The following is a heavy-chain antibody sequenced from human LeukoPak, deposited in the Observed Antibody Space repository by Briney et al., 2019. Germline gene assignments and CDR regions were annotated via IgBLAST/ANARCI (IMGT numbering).Heavy chain of an antibody. D-gene: IGHD3-9*01. V-gene: IGHV3-7*03. J-gene: IGHJ6*04. Sequence: GGSLRLSCAASGFTFSSYWMSWVRQAPGKGLEWVANIKQDGSEKYYVDSVKGRFTISRDNAKNSLYLQMNSLRAEDTAVYYCARDRYFDWLLRTFYGMDVWSKGTTVTVSS. CDR3: ARDRYFDWLLRTFYGMDV. CDR2: IKQDGSEK. CDR1: GFTFSSYW.